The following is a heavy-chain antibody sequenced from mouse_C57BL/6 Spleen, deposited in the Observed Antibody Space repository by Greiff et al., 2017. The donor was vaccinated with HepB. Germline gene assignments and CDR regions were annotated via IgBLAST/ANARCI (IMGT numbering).Heavy chain of an antibody. CDR2: ISSGGSYT. J-gene: IGHJ4*01. CDR1: GFTFSSYG. V-gene: IGHV5-6*01. Sequence: EVQGVESGGDLVKPGGSLKLSCAASGFTFSSYGMSWVRQTPDKRLEWVATISSGGSYTYYPDSVKGRFTISRDNAKNTLYLQMSSLKSEDTAMYYWARLGYYYGSSYYAMEYWGQGTSVTVSS. D-gene: IGHD1-1*01. CDR3: ARLGYYYGSSYYAMEY.